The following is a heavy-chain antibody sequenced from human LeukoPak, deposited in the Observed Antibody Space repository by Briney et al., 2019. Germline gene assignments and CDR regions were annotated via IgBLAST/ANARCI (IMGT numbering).Heavy chain of an antibody. V-gene: IGHV3-7*05. CDR3: VRDIVPAGIFWDF. CDR1: GFTFSSYW. J-gene: IGHJ4*02. CDR2: INQDGSQK. D-gene: IGHD2-2*01. Sequence: GGSLRLSCAASGFTFSSYWMSWVRQAPGKGLEWVANINQDGSQKYYVDSVKGRFTISRDNAKNSLYLQMNSLRAEDTAVYYCVRDIVPAGIFWDFWGQGSLVTVSS.